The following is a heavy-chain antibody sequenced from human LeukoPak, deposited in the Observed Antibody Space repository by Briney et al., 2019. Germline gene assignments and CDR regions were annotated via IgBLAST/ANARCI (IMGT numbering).Heavy chain of an antibody. CDR2: IIPIFGTA. Sequence: ASVKVSCKASGGTFSSYAISWVRQAPGQGLEWMGGIIPIFGTANYAQKFQGRVTITTDESTSTAYMELSSLRSEDTAVYYCARGGVVPAAIGVKIGSDYYYYYMDVWGKGTTVTVSS. CDR1: GGTFSSYA. CDR3: ARGGVVPAAIGVKIGSDYYYYYMDV. J-gene: IGHJ6*03. V-gene: IGHV1-69*05. D-gene: IGHD2-2*01.